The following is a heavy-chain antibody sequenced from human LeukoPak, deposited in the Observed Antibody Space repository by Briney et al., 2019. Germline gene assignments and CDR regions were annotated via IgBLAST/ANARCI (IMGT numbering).Heavy chain of an antibody. CDR1: GYTFTTSC. Sequence: GESLKISCQGFGYTFTTSCIGWVGQLPGKGLVWMAIIYAGNSDTKYSPSFQGQVSISTDRSISTAYLQWSSLQASDTAIYYCAILNHPDGRVYWGQGTPVTVSS. D-gene: IGHD5-24*01. V-gene: IGHV5-51*01. J-gene: IGHJ4*02. CDR3: AILNHPDGRVY. CDR2: IYAGNSDT.